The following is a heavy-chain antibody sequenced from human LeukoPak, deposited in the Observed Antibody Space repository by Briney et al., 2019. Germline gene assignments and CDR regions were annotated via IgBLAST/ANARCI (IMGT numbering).Heavy chain of an antibody. J-gene: IGHJ3*02. V-gene: IGHV1-18*01. CDR3: ARVHYLGTNGVRHHDAFDI. D-gene: IGHD2-8*01. CDR2: ISAYNGNT. CDR1: GYTFTSHG. Sequence: ASVKVSCKASGYTFTSHGISWVRQAPGQGLEWMGWISAYNGNTNYAQKLQGRVTMTTDTSTSTAYMELRSLRSDDTAVYYCARVHYLGTNGVRHHDAFDIWGQGTMVTVSS.